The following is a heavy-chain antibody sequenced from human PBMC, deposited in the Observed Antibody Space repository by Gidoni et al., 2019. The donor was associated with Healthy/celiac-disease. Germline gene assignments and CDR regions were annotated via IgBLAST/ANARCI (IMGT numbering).Heavy chain of an antibody. CDR3: ARGPPHCSSTSCYPYAAAAKNYYYYYYMDV. CDR2: INHSGST. D-gene: IGHD2-2*01. V-gene: IGHV4-34*01. J-gene: IGHJ6*03. CDR1: VGSFSGSS. Sequence: QVQLQQWGAGLLKPSETLPLTCAVYVGSFSGSSWSWIRQPPGKGREWIGEINHSGSTNYNPSLKSRVTISVDTSKNQFSLKLSSVTAADTAVYYCARGPPHCSSTSCYPYAAAAKNYYYYYYMDVWGKGTTVTVSS.